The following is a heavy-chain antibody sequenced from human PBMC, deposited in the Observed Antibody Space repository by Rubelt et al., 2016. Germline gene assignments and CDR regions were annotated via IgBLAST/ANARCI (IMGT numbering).Heavy chain of an antibody. V-gene: IGHV3-9*01. D-gene: IGHD4-23*01. Sequence: EVQLVESGGGLVQPGRSLRLSCAASGFTFDDYAMHWVRQAPGQGLVWVSGIRWNSGSIGYADSVKGRFTISRDHAKNSLYLQMNSLRAEDTALYYCAKGILRWSVGYGMDVWGQGTTVTVSS. CDR3: AKGILRWSVGYGMDV. CDR2: IRWNSGSI. CDR1: GFTFDDYA. J-gene: IGHJ6*02.